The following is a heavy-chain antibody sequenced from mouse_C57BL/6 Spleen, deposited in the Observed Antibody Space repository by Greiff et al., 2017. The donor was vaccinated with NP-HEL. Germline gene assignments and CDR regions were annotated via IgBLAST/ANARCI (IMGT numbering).Heavy chain of an antibody. CDR1: GYTFTSYW. Sequence: VQLQQSGAELVKAGASVKMSCKASGYTFTSYWMHWVKQRLGQGLEWFAETNPTNGRTYYNEKFKSKATLTVDKSSSKAYMLLSGPTFEDSAVYYWSRIKKIVATYFDYWGQGTTLTVSS. CDR2: TNPTNGRT. D-gene: IGHD1-1*01. CDR3: SRIKKIVATYFDY. V-gene: IGHV1S81*02. J-gene: IGHJ2*01.